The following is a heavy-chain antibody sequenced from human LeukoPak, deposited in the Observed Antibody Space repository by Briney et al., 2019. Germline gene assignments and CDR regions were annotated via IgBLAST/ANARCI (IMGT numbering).Heavy chain of an antibody. J-gene: IGHJ6*03. Sequence: GGSLRLSCAASGFTFSSYSMNWVRQAPGKGLEWVSSISSSSSYIYYADSVKGRFTISRDNAKNSLYLQMNSLRAEDTAVYCCARGGRSYYYYYYMDVWGKGTTVTVSS. CDR2: ISSSSSYI. CDR1: GFTFSSYS. CDR3: ARGGRSYYYYYYMDV. D-gene: IGHD1-1*01. V-gene: IGHV3-21*01.